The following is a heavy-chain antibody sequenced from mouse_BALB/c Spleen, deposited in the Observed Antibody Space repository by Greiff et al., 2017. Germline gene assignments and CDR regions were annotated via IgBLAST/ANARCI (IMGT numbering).Heavy chain of an antibody. D-gene: IGHD1-1*01. CDR3: ARHNLPYYYGSSYWYFDV. Sequence: EVQRVESGGGLVKLGGSLKLSCAASGFTFSSYYMSWVRQTPEKRLELVAAINSNGGSTYYPDTVKGRFTISRDNAKNTLYLQMSSLKSEDTALYYCARHNLPYYYGSSYWYFDVWGAGTTVTVSS. J-gene: IGHJ1*01. V-gene: IGHV5-6-2*01. CDR1: GFTFSSYY. CDR2: INSNGGST.